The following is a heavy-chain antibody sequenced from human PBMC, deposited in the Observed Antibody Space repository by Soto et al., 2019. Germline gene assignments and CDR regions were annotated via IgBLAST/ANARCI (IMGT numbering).Heavy chain of an antibody. V-gene: IGHV1-46*01. D-gene: IGHD1-26*01. Sequence: QVQLVQSGAEVKKPGASVKVSCKASGYTFTRYYMHWVRQAPGQGLEWMGIINPSGSGTSYAQKFQGRGTMTRDTSTSTVYMELSSLRSEDTAVYYCARGLIVGATDFDYWGQGTLVTVSS. CDR2: INPSGSGT. CDR1: GYTFTRYY. J-gene: IGHJ4*02. CDR3: ARGLIVGATDFDY.